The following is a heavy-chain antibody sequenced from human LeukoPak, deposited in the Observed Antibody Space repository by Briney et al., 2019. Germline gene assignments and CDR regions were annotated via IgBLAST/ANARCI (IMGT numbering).Heavy chain of an antibody. CDR1: GFTFSSYG. J-gene: IGHJ4*02. Sequence: AGGSLRLSCAASGFTFSSYGMRWVRQAQGKGLEWVAVISYDGSNKYYADSVKGRFTISRDNSKNTLYLQMNSLRAEDTAVYYCAKDLAVADYYDSSGSGYFDYWGQGTLVTVSS. CDR2: ISYDGSNK. D-gene: IGHD3-22*01. V-gene: IGHV3-30*18. CDR3: AKDLAVADYYDSSGSGYFDY.